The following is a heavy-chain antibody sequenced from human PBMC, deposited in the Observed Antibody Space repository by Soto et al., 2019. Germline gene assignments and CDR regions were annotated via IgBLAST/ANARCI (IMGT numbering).Heavy chain of an antibody. J-gene: IGHJ4*02. Sequence: EVQLLESGGGLVQPGVSLRLSCAASGFTFTAFAMRWVRQAPGKGLEWVSAINPSGGNTYYADSVKGRFTISRDNSKNTLYLQMNSLRAEDTAVYYCARTSGGYYYFEYWGQGTLVTVSS. V-gene: IGHV3-23*01. D-gene: IGHD2-21*01. CDR3: ARTSGGYYYFEY. CDR2: INPSGGNT. CDR1: GFTFTAFA.